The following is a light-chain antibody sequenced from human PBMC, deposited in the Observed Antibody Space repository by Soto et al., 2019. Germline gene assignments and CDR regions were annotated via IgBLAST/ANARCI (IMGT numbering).Light chain of an antibody. J-gene: IGLJ2*01. Sequence: SYELTQPPSVSVSPGQTARITCSGDALPKQYAYWYQQKSGQAPVLVIYKDSERPSGIPERFSGSSSGTTVTLTISGVQAEDEADYYCQSADSSGTYVVFGGGTMLTVL. V-gene: IGLV3-25*03. CDR3: QSADSSGTYVV. CDR1: ALPKQY. CDR2: KDS.